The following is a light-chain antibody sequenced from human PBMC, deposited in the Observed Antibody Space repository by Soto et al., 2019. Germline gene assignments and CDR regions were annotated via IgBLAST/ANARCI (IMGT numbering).Light chain of an antibody. V-gene: IGLV1-40*01. J-gene: IGLJ2*01. CDR1: SSNIGAGYD. CDR2: GNS. Sequence: QSVLTQPPSVSGAPGQRVTISCTGSSSNIGAGYDVHWYQQLPGTAPKLLIYGNSNRPSGVPDRCSGSKSGTSASLAITGLQAEDEADYYCQSYDSSRSVVFGGGTKLTVL. CDR3: QSYDSSRSVV.